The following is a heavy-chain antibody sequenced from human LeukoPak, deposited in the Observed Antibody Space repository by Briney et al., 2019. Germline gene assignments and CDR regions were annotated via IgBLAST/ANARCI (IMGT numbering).Heavy chain of an antibody. CDR3: ARDRGVPGPGNALDI. D-gene: IGHD2-8*01. V-gene: IGHV1-2*06. CDR2: VKPKSGDS. Sequence: ASVRVSCKASGYAFTNYHMHWVRQAPGQGLEWLGLVKPKSGDSDFVQKFRGRVTVTTDVSTTTIHMELSNLRSDDTAVYYCARDRGVPGPGNALDIWGQGTMVTVSS. CDR1: GYAFTNYH. J-gene: IGHJ3*02.